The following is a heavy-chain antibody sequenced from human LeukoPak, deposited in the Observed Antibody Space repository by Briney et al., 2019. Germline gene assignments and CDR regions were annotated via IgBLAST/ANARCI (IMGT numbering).Heavy chain of an antibody. CDR3: ARDLGGGNCFDY. CDR2: IKQDGSEK. J-gene: IGHJ4*02. V-gene: IGHV3-7*01. Sequence: GGSLRLSCAASGFTFSSYSMNWVRQAPGRGLEWVANIKQDGSEKYYVDSVKGRFTISRDNAKNSLYLQMNSLRAEDTAVYYCARDLGGGNCFDYWGQGTLVTVSS. CDR1: GFTFSSYS. D-gene: IGHD2-21*01.